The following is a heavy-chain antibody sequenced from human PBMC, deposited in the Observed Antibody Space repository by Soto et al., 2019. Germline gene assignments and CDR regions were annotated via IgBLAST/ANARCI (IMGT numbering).Heavy chain of an antibody. D-gene: IGHD3-10*01. CDR2: INPILSMS. CDR1: GDTFSFYS. J-gene: IGHJ4*02. CDR3: ASSYGSGYRAFDY. V-gene: IGHV1-69*02. Sequence: QVQLVQSGAEVRKPGSSVKVSCKASGDTFSFYSINWVRQAPGLGLEWMGRINPILSMSNYAQRFQGRVTMTADKSTCTAYMELSGLRSEDTAIYYCASSYGSGYRAFDYWGQGALVTVSS.